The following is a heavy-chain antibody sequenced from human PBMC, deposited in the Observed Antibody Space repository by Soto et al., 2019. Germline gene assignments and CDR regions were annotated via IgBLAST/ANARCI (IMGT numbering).Heavy chain of an antibody. D-gene: IGHD4-17*01. CDR3: PRDWETDYGDHPDAFHI. V-gene: IGHV3-48*01. J-gene: IGHJ3*02. Sequence: EVQLVESGGGLVQPGGSLRLSCAASGFTFSSYSMNWVRQAPGKGLEWVSYISSSSRTIYYADSVKGRFTISRDNAKTTFNGQRNGPKAADTTVCYYPRDWETDYGDHPDAFHIWCQGAINTVS. CDR1: GFTFSSYS. CDR2: ISSSSRTI.